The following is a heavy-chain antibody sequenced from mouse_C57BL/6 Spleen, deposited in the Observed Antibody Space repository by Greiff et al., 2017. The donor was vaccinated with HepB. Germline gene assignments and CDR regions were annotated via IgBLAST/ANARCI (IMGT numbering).Heavy chain of an antibody. CDR1: GYTFTDYE. V-gene: IGHV1-15*01. Sequence: VQLQQSGAELVRPGASVTLSCKASGYTFTDYEMHWVKQTPVHGLEWIGAIDPETGGTAYNQKFKGKAILTADKSSSTAYMELRSPTSEDSAVYYCTSLYYGSSYWYFDVWGTGTTVTVSS. CDR3: TSLYYGSSYWYFDV. CDR2: IDPETGGT. D-gene: IGHD1-1*01. J-gene: IGHJ1*03.